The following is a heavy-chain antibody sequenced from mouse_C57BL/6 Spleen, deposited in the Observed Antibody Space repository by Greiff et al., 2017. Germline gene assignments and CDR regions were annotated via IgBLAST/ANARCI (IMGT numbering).Heavy chain of an antibody. J-gene: IGHJ3*01. Sequence: QVQLQQSGPELVKPGASVTISCKASGYAFSSSWMNWVKQRPGKGLEWIGRIYPGDGDTNYNGKFKGKATLTADKSSSTAYMQLSSLTSEDSAGSFCARAELGRAWFAYWGQGTLVTVSA. V-gene: IGHV1-82*01. CDR2: IYPGDGDT. D-gene: IGHD4-1*01. CDR1: GYAFSSSW. CDR3: ARAELGRAWFAY.